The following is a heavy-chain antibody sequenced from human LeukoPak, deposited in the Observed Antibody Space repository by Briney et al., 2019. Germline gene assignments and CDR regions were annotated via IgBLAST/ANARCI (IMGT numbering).Heavy chain of an antibody. D-gene: IGHD2-15*01. J-gene: IGHJ3*02. V-gene: IGHV1-2*02. Sequence: ASVKVSCKASGYTFTAYSLHWVRRAPEQGLEWMGWINPNSGVTNYAQKFQGRVTMTRDTSITTAYMELSRLTSDDTAVYYCARDSTPDPSNAFDIWGQGTMVTVSS. CDR2: INPNSGVT. CDR3: ARDSTPDPSNAFDI. CDR1: GYTFTAYS.